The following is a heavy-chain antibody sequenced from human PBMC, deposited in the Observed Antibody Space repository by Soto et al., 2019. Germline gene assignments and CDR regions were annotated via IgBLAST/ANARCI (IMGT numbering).Heavy chain of an antibody. V-gene: IGHV4-39*01. J-gene: IGHJ5*02. CDR3: ARGSGWFDP. Sequence: PSETLSLTCTVSGGSIRVTDYFWGWIRQPPGKALEWIAGIYHSGSTYYNPSLKSRVTMSVDTSNNQFALTLNSVTAADTAVYFCARGSGWFDPWGQGTLVTVSS. CDR2: IYHSGST. CDR1: GGSIRVTDYF. D-gene: IGHD7-27*01.